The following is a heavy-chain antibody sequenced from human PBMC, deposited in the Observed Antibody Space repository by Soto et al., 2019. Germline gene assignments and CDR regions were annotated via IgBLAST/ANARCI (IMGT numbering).Heavy chain of an antibody. Sequence: GASVKVSCKASGYTFATYAIHWVRQAPGQGLEWMGWINPNSGGTNYAQKFQGWVTMTRDTSISTAYMELSRLRSDDTAVYYCARDLEGGPFDYWGQGTLVTVSS. CDR3: ARDLEGGPFDY. CDR1: GYTFATYA. V-gene: IGHV1-2*04. J-gene: IGHJ4*02. D-gene: IGHD3-16*01. CDR2: INPNSGGT.